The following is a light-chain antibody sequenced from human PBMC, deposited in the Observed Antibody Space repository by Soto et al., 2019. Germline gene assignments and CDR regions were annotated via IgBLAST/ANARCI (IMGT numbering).Light chain of an antibody. J-gene: IGKJ1*01. Sequence: EIVMTQSPATLSVSPGERATLSCRASQNVGNNLVWYQQKPGQAPRLLIYGASTRAAGIPDRFSGSGSGTDFTLTISRLEPEDFAVYYCQQYGSSPQTFGQGTKVDI. CDR3: QQYGSSPQT. CDR1: QNVGNN. V-gene: IGKV3-20*01. CDR2: GAS.